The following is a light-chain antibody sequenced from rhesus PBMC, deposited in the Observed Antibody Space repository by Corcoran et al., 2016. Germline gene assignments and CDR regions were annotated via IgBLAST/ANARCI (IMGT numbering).Light chain of an antibody. CDR1: NNDIGDYNY. CDR3: CSYAGSYTYI. J-gene: IGLJ1*01. Sequence: QAALTQPRSVSGSPGQSVTISCTGTNNDIGDYNYVSWYQQHPDTVPKLMIYEVSKRPSGVSDRFSGSKSGNTASLTISGLQAEDEADYYCCSYAGSYTYIFGSGTRLTVL. V-gene: IGLV2-32*01. CDR2: EVS.